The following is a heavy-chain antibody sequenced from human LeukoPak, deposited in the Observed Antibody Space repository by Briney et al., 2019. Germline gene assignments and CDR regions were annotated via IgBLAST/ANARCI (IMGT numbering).Heavy chain of an antibody. J-gene: IGHJ4*02. CDR3: ARGRKYTSGYRVTELGSGYSDY. V-gene: IGHV4-59*01. D-gene: IGHD5-18*01. CDR1: GGSMSSYY. Sequence: SETLSLTCTVSGGSMSSYYWNWIRQPPGKGLEWIGYIYYSGTTKYNPSLTSRSSMSVETTKNHFSLKLSSVTTADTAVYYCARGRKYTSGYRVTELGSGYSDYWGQGTLVTTSS. CDR2: IYYSGTT.